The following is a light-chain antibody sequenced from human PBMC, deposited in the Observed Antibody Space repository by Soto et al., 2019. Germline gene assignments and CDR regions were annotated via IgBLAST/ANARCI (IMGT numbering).Light chain of an antibody. CDR1: ESLSTF. J-gene: IGKJ2*01. CDR2: GAS. V-gene: IGKV3-15*01. CDR3: QSYNDWPFT. Sequence: EIVLTQSPATLSVSPGERVTLSCRASESLSTFLAWFQQKPGQAPRLLIYGASTKATGVPARFSGSGSATEFTLTISSLQSEDFAVYYCQSYNDWPFTFGQGTKLEIK.